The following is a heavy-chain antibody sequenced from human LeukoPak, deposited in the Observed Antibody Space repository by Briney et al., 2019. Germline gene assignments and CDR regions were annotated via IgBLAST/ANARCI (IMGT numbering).Heavy chain of an antibody. CDR1: VVTASSNY. V-gene: IGHV3-66*02. CDR3: AREVATLGTPPSLDY. J-gene: IGHJ4*02. D-gene: IGHD2-15*01. CDR2: IYSGGST. Sequence: PGGSLRLSSAVSVVTASSNYMSRVPHAPRKGLERVSVIYSGGSTYYADSVKGRFTISRDNSKNTLYLQMNSLRVEDTAVYYCAREVATLGTPPSLDYWGQGTLVTVSS.